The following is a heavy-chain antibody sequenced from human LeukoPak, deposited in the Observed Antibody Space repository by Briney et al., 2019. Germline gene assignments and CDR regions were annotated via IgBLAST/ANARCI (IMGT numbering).Heavy chain of an antibody. CDR3: AREGRGWAFDI. Sequence: ASVKVSCKPSGGTFSNYAISWVRQAPGQGLEWMGWINPNSGGTNYAQKFQGRVTMTRDTSISTAYMELSRLRSDDTAVYYCAREGRGWAFDIWGQGTMVTVSS. D-gene: IGHD2-15*01. CDR1: GGTFSNYA. J-gene: IGHJ3*02. CDR2: INPNSGGT. V-gene: IGHV1-2*02.